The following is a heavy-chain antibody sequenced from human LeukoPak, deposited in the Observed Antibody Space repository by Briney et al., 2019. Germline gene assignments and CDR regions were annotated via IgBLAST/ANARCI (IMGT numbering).Heavy chain of an antibody. D-gene: IGHD3-10*01. CDR2: IYYSGST. Sequence: SETLSLTCTVSGGSISSSSYYWGWIRQPPGKGLEWIGSIYYSGSTYYNPSLKSRVTISVDTSKNQFSLKLSSVTAADTAVYYCARDFSQRITMVRGVMPAWGQGTLVTVSS. V-gene: IGHV4-39*07. J-gene: IGHJ5*02. CDR1: GGSISSSSYY. CDR3: ARDFSQRITMVRGVMPA.